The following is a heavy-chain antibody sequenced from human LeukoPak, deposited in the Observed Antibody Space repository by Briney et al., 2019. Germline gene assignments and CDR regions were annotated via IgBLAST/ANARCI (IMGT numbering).Heavy chain of an antibody. Sequence: GGSLRLSCAASGFTFSTHAMTWVRQAPGRGLVWVTVIGGDHGGIQYADSVKGRFIVSRDNSKSTLYLQMNSLREEDTAVYYCAKYCGGGCFRNFDYWGQGTLVTVSS. CDR2: IGGDHGGI. CDR3: AKYCGGGCFRNFDY. CDR1: GFTFSTHA. V-gene: IGHV3-23*01. J-gene: IGHJ4*02. D-gene: IGHD2-21*02.